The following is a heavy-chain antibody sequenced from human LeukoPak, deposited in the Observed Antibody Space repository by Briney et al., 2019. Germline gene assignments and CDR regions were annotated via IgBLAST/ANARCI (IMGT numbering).Heavy chain of an antibody. Sequence: GGSLRLSCAASGFTFSSYAMSWVRQAPGKGLEWVAAISGSGGSKYYADSVKGRFTISRDNSKNTLYLQMNSLRAEDTAVYYCATSGYDEYYFDYWGQGTLVTVSS. J-gene: IGHJ4*02. CDR2: ISGSGGSK. D-gene: IGHD5-12*01. V-gene: IGHV3-23*01. CDR1: GFTFSSYA. CDR3: ATSGYDEYYFDY.